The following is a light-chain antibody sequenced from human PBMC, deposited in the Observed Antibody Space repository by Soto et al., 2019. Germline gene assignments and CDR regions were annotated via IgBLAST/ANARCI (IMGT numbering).Light chain of an antibody. CDR2: DAS. CDR1: QSISSW. Sequence: GDRVTITCRASQSISSWLAWYQQKPGKAPKLLIYDASSLESGVPSRFSGSGSGTEFTLTISSLQPDDFATYYCQQYYSTPWTFGQGTKVDIK. J-gene: IGKJ1*01. V-gene: IGKV1-5*01. CDR3: QQYYSTPWT.